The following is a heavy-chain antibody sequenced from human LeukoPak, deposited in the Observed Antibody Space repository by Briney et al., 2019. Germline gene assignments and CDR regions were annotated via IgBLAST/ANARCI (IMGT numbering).Heavy chain of an antibody. CDR3: VRDWEGFNFDI. Sequence: SETLSLTCTVSGGSVSSYYGSWLRQPTGGGLEGLAYIHNSGSTNYNPSLKSRSTISVDTSKNQFSLNLSSVTAADTAMYYCVRDWEGFNFDIWGQGTVVTVSS. CDR1: GGSVSSYY. J-gene: IGHJ3*02. CDR2: IHNSGST. V-gene: IGHV4-59*02. D-gene: IGHD1-26*01.